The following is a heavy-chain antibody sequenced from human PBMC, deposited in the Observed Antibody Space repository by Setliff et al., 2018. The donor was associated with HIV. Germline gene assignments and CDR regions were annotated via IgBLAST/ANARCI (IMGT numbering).Heavy chain of an antibody. CDR2: IHTSGNA. CDR1: GASISSGTYF. D-gene: IGHD6-19*01. J-gene: IGHJ4*02. V-gene: IGHV4-61*09. Sequence: SETLSLTCTVAGASISSGTYFWSWTRQPARKGLEWIGHIHTSGNANCNPSLNRRVPISVDTSKNHFSLKLSSVNAADTAVYYCARSLLPRITVAGTIGYWGQGSLVTVSS. CDR3: ARSLLPRITVAGTIGY.